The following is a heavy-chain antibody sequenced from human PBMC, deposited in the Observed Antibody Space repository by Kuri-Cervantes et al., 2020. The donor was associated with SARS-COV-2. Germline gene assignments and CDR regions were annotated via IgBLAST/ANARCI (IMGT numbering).Heavy chain of an antibody. V-gene: IGHV3-15*01. Sequence: GESLKISCAASGFTFSNAWMSWVRQAPGKGLEWVGRIKSKTDGGTTDYAAPVKGRSTISRYDSKNALYLQMNSLKTEDTAVYYCTRSXHTYYFDYWGQGTLVTVSS. J-gene: IGHJ4*02. CDR3: TRSXHTYYFDY. CDR2: IKSKTDGGTT. CDR1: GFTFSNAW. D-gene: IGHD6-13*01.